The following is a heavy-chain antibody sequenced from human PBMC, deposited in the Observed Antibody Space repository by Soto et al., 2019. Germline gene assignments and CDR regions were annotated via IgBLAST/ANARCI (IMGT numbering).Heavy chain of an antibody. CDR2: ISYDGSNK. V-gene: IGHV3-30*01. Sequence: PVGSLRLSCAASGFTFSSYAMHWVRQAPGKGLEWVAVISYDGSNKYYADSVKGRFTISRDNSKNTLYLQMNSLRAEDTAVYYCARVSSDGGYWGQGTLVTVSS. D-gene: IGHD3-16*01. J-gene: IGHJ4*02. CDR3: ARVSSDGGY. CDR1: GFTFSSYA.